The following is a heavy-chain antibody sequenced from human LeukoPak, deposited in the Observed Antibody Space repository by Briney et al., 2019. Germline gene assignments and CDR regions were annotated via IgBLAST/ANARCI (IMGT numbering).Heavy chain of an antibody. CDR1: GFSFNNYG. Sequence: PGGSLRLSCTASGFSFNNYGMHWVRQAPGKGLEWVSSISGRDTSTYYADSVKGRFTISRDNSKSTPYLQIHSLRADDTAFYYCAKRPTFYKTFDYWGQGTLVTVS. CDR3: AKRPTFYKTFDY. CDR2: ISGRDTST. D-gene: IGHD3-16*01. V-gene: IGHV3-23*01. J-gene: IGHJ4*02.